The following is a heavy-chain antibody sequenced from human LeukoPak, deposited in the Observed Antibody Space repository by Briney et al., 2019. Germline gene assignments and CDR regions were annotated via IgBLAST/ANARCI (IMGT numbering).Heavy chain of an antibody. CDR3: ARHVVYDLWSGYQTPEYYFDY. J-gene: IGHJ4*02. V-gene: IGHV4-4*09. D-gene: IGHD3-3*01. CDR1: GGSISSYY. Sequence: SETLSLTCTVSGGSISSYYWSWIRQPPGKGLEWIGYIYTSASTNHNPSLKRRVTISVDTSKHQFSLKLSSVTAADTAVYYCARHVVYDLWSGYQTPEYYFDYWGQGTLVTVSS. CDR2: IYTSAST.